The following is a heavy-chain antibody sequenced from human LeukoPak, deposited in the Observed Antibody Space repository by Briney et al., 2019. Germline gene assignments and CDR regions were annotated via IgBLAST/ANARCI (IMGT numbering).Heavy chain of an antibody. J-gene: IGHJ4*02. CDR3: AKDLMIVVAYYFDY. CDR2: ISGRGGST. V-gene: IGHV3-23*01. Sequence: GGSLRLSCAASGFTFSSYAMSWVRQAPGRGLEWVSAISGRGGSTYYADSVKGRFTISRDNSKNTLYLQMNSLRAEDTAVYYCAKDLMIVVAYYFDYWGQGTLVTVSS. CDR1: GFTFSSYA. D-gene: IGHD3-22*01.